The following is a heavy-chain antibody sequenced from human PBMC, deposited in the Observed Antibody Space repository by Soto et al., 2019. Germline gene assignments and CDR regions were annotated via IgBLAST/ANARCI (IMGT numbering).Heavy chain of an antibody. CDR2: VFHTGGT. D-gene: IGHD6-19*01. J-gene: IGHJ5*01. CDR1: GGSISSYY. Sequence: SETLSLTCTVSGGSISSYYWSWIRQPPGKGLEWIGYVFHTGGTNYNPSLKSRVTISIDTSKKQFSLQLSSLTSADTAIYYCARTEASAGWHDSWGQGSLVTVSS. CDR3: ARTEASAGWHDS. V-gene: IGHV4-59*01.